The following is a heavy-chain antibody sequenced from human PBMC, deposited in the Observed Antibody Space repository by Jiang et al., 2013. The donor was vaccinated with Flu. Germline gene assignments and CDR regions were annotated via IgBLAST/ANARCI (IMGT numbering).Heavy chain of an antibody. CDR1: GDSVSSNSAA. J-gene: IGHJ4*02. CDR3: ARGPPPVRDAVAGTFDY. Sequence: SQTLSLTCAISGDSVSSNSAAWNWIRQSPSRGLEWLGRTYYRSKWYNDYAVSVKSRITINPDTSKNQFSLQLNSVTPEDTAVYYCARGPPPVRDAVAGTFDYWGQGTLVTVSS. D-gene: IGHD6-19*01. V-gene: IGHV6-1*01. CDR2: TYYRSKWYN.